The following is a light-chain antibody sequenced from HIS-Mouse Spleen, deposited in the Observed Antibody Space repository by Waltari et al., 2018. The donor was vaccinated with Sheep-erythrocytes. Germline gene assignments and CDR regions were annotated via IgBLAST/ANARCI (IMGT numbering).Light chain of an antibody. J-gene: IGLJ1*01. CDR3: CSYAGSYNHV. CDR2: DVS. Sequence: QSALTQPRSVSGSPGQSVTISCTGTSSDVGGYNYVSWYQQHPGKAPKLMIYDVSNRHSGVPDRFSGSKSGHTASLTISGLQAEDEADYYCCSYAGSYNHVFATGTKVTVL. V-gene: IGLV2-11*01. CDR1: SSDVGGYNY.